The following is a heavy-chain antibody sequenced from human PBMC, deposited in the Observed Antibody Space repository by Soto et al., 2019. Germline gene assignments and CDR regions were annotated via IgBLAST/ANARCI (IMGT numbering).Heavy chain of an antibody. CDR1: GFTFSSYA. Sequence: EVQLLESGGGLVQPGGSLRLSCAASGFTFSSYAMSWVRQAPGKGLEWVSAISGSGGSTYYADSVKGRFTISRDNSKNPLYLQMNSLRAEDTAVYYCAKVDRARQWLVRDYYGMDVWGQGTTVTVSS. D-gene: IGHD6-19*01. J-gene: IGHJ6*02. V-gene: IGHV3-23*01. CDR2: ISGSGGST. CDR3: AKVDRARQWLVRDYYGMDV.